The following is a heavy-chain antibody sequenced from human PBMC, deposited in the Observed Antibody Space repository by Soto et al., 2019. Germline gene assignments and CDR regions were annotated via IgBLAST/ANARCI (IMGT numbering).Heavy chain of an antibody. J-gene: IGHJ4*02. Sequence: QVQLVQSGPEVKKPGASVKVSCKTSGYTFTSYGISWVRQAPGQGLEWMGWISTDKGKTNYAQKFQGRVTMTTDTSTSTAYMELRSLRSEDTAVYYCAPRSPAFDYWGQGTLVTVSS. V-gene: IGHV1-18*01. CDR3: APRSPAFDY. CDR2: ISTDKGKT. D-gene: IGHD3-10*01. CDR1: GYTFTSYG.